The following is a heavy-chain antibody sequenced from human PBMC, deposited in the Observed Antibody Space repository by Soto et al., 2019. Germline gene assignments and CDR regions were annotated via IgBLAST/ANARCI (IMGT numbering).Heavy chain of an antibody. Sequence: QVQLVQSGDEVKKPGASVKVSCKASGYTFTSYGISWVREAPGQGLERMGWISAYNGNTNYEQKLQGRVTMTTDTSTSTDYMELRRLSSDATAVYYCARVFGDWFDPWGQGSLVTVCS. J-gene: IGHJ5*02. CDR3: ARVFGDWFDP. CDR1: GYTFTSYG. CDR2: ISAYNGNT. V-gene: IGHV1-18*01. D-gene: IGHD3-16*01.